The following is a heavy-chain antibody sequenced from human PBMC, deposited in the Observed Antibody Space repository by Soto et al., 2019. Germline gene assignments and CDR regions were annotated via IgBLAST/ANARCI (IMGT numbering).Heavy chain of an antibody. CDR2: IYYSGST. CDR3: ARAGYCSGGSCSFRFDY. D-gene: IGHD2-15*01. J-gene: IGHJ4*02. Sequence: GTLSLTCTVSGGSVSSGSYYGSWIRQPPGKGLEWIGYIYYSGSTNYNPSLKSRVTISVDTSKNQFSLKLSSVTAADTAVYYCARAGYCSGGSCSFRFDYWGQGTLVTV. V-gene: IGHV4-61*01. CDR1: GGSVSSGSYY.